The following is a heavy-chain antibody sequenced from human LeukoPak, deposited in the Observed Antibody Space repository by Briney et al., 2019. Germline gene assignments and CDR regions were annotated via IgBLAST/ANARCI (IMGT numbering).Heavy chain of an antibody. CDR2: TYYTSMWYN. CDR3: AREQLWSGPNRFDS. V-gene: IGHV6-1*01. J-gene: IGHJ5*01. Sequence: SQTLSLTCGISGDSVSSKSGGWNWIRQSPSRGLEWLGRTYYTSMWYNEYAVSMRSRITINSDTSKNQLSLHLDSVTPEDTAVYYCAREQLWSGPNRFDSWGQGTLVTVSS. CDR1: GDSVSSKSGG. D-gene: IGHD3-10*02.